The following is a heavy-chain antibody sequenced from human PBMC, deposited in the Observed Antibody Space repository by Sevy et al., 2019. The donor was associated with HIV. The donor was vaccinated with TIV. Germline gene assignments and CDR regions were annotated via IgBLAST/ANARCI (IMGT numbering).Heavy chain of an antibody. CDR2: IIPIFGTA. CDR3: ARTNYDYVWGSFDY. V-gene: IGHV1-69*13. J-gene: IGHJ4*02. Sequence: ASVKVSCKASGGTFSSYAISWVRQAPGQGLEWMGGIIPIFGTANYAQKFQGRVTITADESTSTAYMELSSLRSEDTAVYYCARTNYDYVWGSFDYRGQGTLVTVSS. CDR1: GGTFSSYA. D-gene: IGHD3-16*01.